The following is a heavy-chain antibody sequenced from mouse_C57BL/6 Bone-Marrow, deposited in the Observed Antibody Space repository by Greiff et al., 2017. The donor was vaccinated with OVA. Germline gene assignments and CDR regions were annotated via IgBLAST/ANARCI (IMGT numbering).Heavy chain of an antibody. J-gene: IGHJ3*01. Sequence: VQLQQPGAELVKPGASVKMSCKASGYTFTSYWITWVKQRPGQGLEWIGDIYPGSGSTNYNQKFKGKATLTADKSSSTAYMQLSSLTSEDSAVYYCAFARANWDLRFVYWGQGTLVTVSA. CDR2: IYPGSGST. V-gene: IGHV1-55*01. D-gene: IGHD4-1*01. CDR1: GYTFTSYW. CDR3: AFARANWDLRFVY.